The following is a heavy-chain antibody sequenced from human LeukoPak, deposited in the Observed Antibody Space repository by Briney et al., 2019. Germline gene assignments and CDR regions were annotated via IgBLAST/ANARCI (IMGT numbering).Heavy chain of an antibody. V-gene: IGHV4-59*01. CDR3: ARDRPGGITGTRGPYGMDV. CDR1: GGSISSYY. J-gene: IGHJ6*04. D-gene: IGHD1-20*01. CDR2: IYYSGST. Sequence: PSETLSLTCTVSGGSISSYYWSWIRQPPGKGLEWIGYIYYSGSTNYNPSLKSRVTISVDTSKNQFSLKLSSVTAADTAVYYCARDRPGGITGTRGPYGMDVWGKGTTVTVSS.